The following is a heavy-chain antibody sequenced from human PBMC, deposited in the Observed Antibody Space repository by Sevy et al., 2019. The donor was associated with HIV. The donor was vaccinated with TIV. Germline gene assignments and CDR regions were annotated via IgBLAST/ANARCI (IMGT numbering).Heavy chain of an antibody. CDR2: FSFGCGRI. CDR3: AREGCTQPHDY. J-gene: IGHJ4*02. D-gene: IGHD2-8*01. CDR1: GFTFAKYS. V-gene: IGHV3-23*01. Sequence: GESLKISCAASGFTFAKYSMSWVRQAPGKELEWVSTFSFGCGRINYADSVKGRFTISRDDSKNTLFLQMNSLRAEDTATYFCAREGCTQPHDYWGQGTLVTVSS.